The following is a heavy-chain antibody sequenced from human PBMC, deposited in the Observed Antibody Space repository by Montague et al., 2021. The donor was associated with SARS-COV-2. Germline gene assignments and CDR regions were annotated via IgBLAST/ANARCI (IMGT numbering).Heavy chain of an antibody. CDR3: TRHVHMTWPEPSPGFDY. Sequence: SETLSLTCTVSGDSISSSSYNWGWIRQPPGKGLEWIGSVHYSGNPYYNPSLKSRVTIYVDTSKNQLSLKLSSVTAADTAVYYCTRHVHMTWPEPSPGFDYWGQGTLVTVSS. CDR1: GDSISSSSYN. CDR2: VHYSGNP. V-gene: IGHV4-39*01. J-gene: IGHJ4*02. D-gene: IGHD1-1*01.